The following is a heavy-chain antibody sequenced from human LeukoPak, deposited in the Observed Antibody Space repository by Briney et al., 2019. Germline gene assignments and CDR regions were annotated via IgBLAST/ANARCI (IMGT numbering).Heavy chain of an antibody. Sequence: GGSLRLSCAASGFTFSSYSMNWVRQAPGKGLEWVSSISSSTSYIYYADSVKGRFTISRDNAKSSLYLQMNSLRAEDTAVYYCARDRRGYSYGMDVWGQGTTVTVSS. D-gene: IGHD5-18*01. CDR2: ISSSTSYI. J-gene: IGHJ6*02. CDR1: GFTFSSYS. V-gene: IGHV3-21*01. CDR3: ARDRRGYSYGMDV.